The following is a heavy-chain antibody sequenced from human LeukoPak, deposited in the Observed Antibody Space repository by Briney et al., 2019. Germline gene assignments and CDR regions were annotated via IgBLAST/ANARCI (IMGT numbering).Heavy chain of an antibody. CDR2: ISGSGGST. CDR1: GFTFSSYA. CDR3: AKGSYGGKEGWNYFDY. Sequence: GGSLRLSCAASGFTFSSYAMSWVRQAPGKGLEWVSAISGSGGSTYYADSVKGRFTISRDNSKNTLYLQMNSLRAEDTAVYYCAKGSYGGKEGWNYFDYWGQGTLVTVSS. V-gene: IGHV3-23*01. J-gene: IGHJ4*02. D-gene: IGHD4-23*01.